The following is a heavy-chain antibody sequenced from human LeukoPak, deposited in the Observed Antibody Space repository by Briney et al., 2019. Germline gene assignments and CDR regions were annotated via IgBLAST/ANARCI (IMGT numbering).Heavy chain of an antibody. Sequence: ASVKVSCKASGYTFTGYYMHWARQAPGQGLDWMGRINPNSGGTNYAQKFQGRVTMTRDTSISTAYMELSRLRSDHTAVYYCARDPGYSSGSDYWGQGTLVTVSS. V-gene: IGHV1-2*06. CDR1: GYTFTGYY. D-gene: IGHD6-19*01. J-gene: IGHJ4*02. CDR2: INPNSGGT. CDR3: ARDPGYSSGSDY.